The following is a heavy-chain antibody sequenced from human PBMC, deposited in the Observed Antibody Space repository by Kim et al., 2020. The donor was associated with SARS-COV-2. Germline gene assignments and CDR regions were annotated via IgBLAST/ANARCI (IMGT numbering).Heavy chain of an antibody. CDR1: GDSISSYY. V-gene: IGHV4-59*13. CDR3: ARAGGYSGSYSPFDY. J-gene: IGHJ4*02. D-gene: IGHD1-26*01. CDR2: IYYSGST. Sequence: SETLSLTCTVSGDSISSYYWSWIRQPPGKGLEWIGYIYYSGSTNYNPSLKSRVTISVDTSKNQFSLKLSSVTAADTAVYYCARAGGYSGSYSPFDYWGQGTLVTVSS.